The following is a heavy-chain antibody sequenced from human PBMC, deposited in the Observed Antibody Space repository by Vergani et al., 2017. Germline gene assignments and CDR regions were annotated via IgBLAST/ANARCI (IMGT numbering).Heavy chain of an antibody. V-gene: IGHV1-18*01. J-gene: IGHJ6*02. CDR1: GYTFTSYG. CDR3: ARVHCSSTSCYPNYYYYGMDV. D-gene: IGHD2-2*01. CDR2: ISAYNGNT. Sequence: QLVQSGPEVKKPGTSVKVSCKASGYTFTSYGISWVRQAPGQGLEWMGWISAYNGNTNYAQKLQGRVTMTTDTSTSTAYMELRSLRSDDTAVYYCARVHCSSTSCYPNYYYYGMDVWGQGTTVTVSS.